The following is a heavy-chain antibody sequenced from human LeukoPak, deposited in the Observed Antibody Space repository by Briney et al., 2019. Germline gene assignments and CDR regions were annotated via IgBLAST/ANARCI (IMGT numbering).Heavy chain of an antibody. D-gene: IGHD3-3*01. CDR1: GGSISSYY. CDR3: ARANTFKIFGVVHSYNWFDP. J-gene: IGHJ5*02. V-gene: IGHV4-59*13. Sequence: SETLPLTCTVSGGSISSYYWSWIRQPPGKGLEWIGYIYYSGSTNYNPSLKSRVTISVDTSKNQFSLKLSSVTAADTAVYYCARANTFKIFGVVHSYNWFDPWGQGTLVTVSS. CDR2: IYYSGST.